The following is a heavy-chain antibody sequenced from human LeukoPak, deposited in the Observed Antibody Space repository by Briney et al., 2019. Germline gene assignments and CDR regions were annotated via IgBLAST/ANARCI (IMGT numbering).Heavy chain of an antibody. CDR3: ARDLVGATGFYYFDY. J-gene: IGHJ4*02. D-gene: IGHD1-26*01. CDR2: IYTSGST. Sequence: PSETLSLTCTVSGGSISSYYWSWIRQPAGKGLEWIGRIYTSGSTNYNPSLKSRVTMSVDTSKNQFSLKLSSVTAADTAVYYCARDLVGATGFYYFDYWAREPWSPSPQ. V-gene: IGHV4-4*07. CDR1: GGSISSYY.